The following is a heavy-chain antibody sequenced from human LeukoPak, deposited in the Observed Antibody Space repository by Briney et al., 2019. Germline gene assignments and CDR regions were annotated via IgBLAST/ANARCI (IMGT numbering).Heavy chain of an antibody. J-gene: IGHJ4*02. CDR1: GYSFTSYW. D-gene: IGHD5-24*01. V-gene: IGHV5-10-1*01. CDR2: IDPSDSYT. Sequence: GESLKISCKGSGYSFTSYWISWVRQMPGKGLEWMGRIDPSDSYTNYSPSFQGHVTISADKSISTAYLQWSSLKASDTAMYYCARSEMATVLSQDYWGQGTLVTVSS. CDR3: ARSEMATVLSQDY.